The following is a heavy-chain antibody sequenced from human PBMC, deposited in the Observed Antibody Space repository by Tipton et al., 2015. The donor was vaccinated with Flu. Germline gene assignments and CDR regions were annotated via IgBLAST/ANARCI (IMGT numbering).Heavy chain of an antibody. CDR1: GGSISSYY. V-gene: IGHV4-59*01. D-gene: IGHD6-19*01. CDR2: IYYSGST. J-gene: IGHJ2*01. CDR3: ARGIAVARGAWWYFDL. Sequence: TLSLTCTVSGGSISSYYWSWIRQPPGKGLEWIGYIYYSGSTNYNPSLKSRVTISVDTSKNQFSLKLSSVTAADTAVYYCARGIAVARGAWWYFDLRGRGTLVPVSS.